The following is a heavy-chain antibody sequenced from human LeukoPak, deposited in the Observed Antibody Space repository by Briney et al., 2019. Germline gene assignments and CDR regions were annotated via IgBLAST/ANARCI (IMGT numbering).Heavy chain of an antibody. CDR1: GGSISSYY. CDR3: ARSPRSSWSLGYFDY. Sequence: SETLSLTCTVSGGSISSYYWSWIRQPPGKGLEWIGYIYYSGSTSYNPSLKSRVTISVDTSKNQFSLKLSSVTAADTAVYYCARSPRSSWSLGYFDYWGQGTLVTVSS. J-gene: IGHJ4*02. V-gene: IGHV4-59*01. D-gene: IGHD6-13*01. CDR2: IYYSGST.